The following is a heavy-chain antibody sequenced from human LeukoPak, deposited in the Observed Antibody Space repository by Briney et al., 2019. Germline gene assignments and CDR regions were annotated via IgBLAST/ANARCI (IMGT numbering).Heavy chain of an antibody. CDR3: ARVGNDYIYYYMDV. CDR1: GFTFSSYS. J-gene: IGHJ6*03. V-gene: IGHV3-48*01. CDR2: ISSSSSTI. D-gene: IGHD4-11*01. Sequence: GGSLRLSCAASGFTFSSYSMNWVRQAPGKGLEWVSYISSSSSTIYYADSVKGRFTVSRDNAKNSLYLQMNSLRAEDTAVYYCARVGNDYIYYYMDVWGKGTTVTVSS.